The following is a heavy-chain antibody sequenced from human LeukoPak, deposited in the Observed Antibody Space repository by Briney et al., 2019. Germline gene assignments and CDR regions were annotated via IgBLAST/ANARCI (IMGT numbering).Heavy chain of an antibody. CDR1: GFTFSSYW. CDR3: ARDRPRTYYYGMDV. J-gene: IGHJ6*02. Sequence: GGSLRLSCAASGFTFSSYWMRWVRQAPGKGLEWVANIKQDGSEKYYVDSVRGRFTISRDNAKNSLYLQVNGLRAEDTAVYYCARDRPRTYYYGMDVWGQGTTVTVSS. V-gene: IGHV3-7*01. CDR2: IKQDGSEK.